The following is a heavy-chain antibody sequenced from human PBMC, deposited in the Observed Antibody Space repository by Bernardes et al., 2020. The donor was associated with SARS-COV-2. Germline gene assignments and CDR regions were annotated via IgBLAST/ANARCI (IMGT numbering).Heavy chain of an antibody. CDR2: ISGDGKSK. CDR1: GFTFNIYA. J-gene: IGHJ4*02. Sequence: LRLSCAASGFTFNIYAMTWVRQAPGKGLEWVSSISGDGKSKYYSYSVSGRFAISRDNSKNTLYLQMNSLRAEDTAVYYCAKSGGDDYGDYEYYFDHWGQGTVVTVSS. CDR3: AKSGGDDYGDYEYYFDH. V-gene: IGHV3-23*01. D-gene: IGHD4-17*01.